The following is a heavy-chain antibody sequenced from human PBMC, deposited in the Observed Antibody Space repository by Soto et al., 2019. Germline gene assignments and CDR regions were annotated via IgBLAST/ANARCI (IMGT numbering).Heavy chain of an antibody. V-gene: IGHV1-69*01. CDR2: IIPIFGTA. CDR1: GGTFSSYA. CDR3: ARGGYSSSSSWGYYYYGMDV. J-gene: IGHJ6*02. D-gene: IGHD6-6*01. Sequence: QVQLVQSGAEVKKPGSSVKVSCKASGGTFSSYAISWVRQAPGQGLEWMGGIIPIFGTANYAQKFQGRVTITADESTSTAYMVLSSLRSEDTAVYYCARGGYSSSSSWGYYYYGMDVWGQGTTVTVSS.